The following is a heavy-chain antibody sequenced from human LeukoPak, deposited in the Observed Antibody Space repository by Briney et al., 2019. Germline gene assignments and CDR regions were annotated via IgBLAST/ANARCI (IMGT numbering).Heavy chain of an antibody. V-gene: IGHV4-34*01. J-gene: IGHJ5*02. Sequence: SETLSLTCAVYSGSFSGYYWSWIRQPPGKGLEWIGEINHSGSTNYNPSLKSRVTISVDTSKNQFSLKLSSVTAADTAVYYCAPRSSSSGWYEGFDPWGQGTLVTVSS. CDR3: APRSSSSGWYEGFDP. D-gene: IGHD6-19*01. CDR2: INHSGST. CDR1: SGSFSGYY.